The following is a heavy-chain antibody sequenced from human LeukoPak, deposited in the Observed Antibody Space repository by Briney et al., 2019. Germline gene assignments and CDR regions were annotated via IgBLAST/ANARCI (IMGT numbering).Heavy chain of an antibody. Sequence: ASVKVSCKASGYTFTVYYMHWVRQAPGQGLEWMGWINPNSGGTNYAQKFQGRVTMTRDTSISTAYMELSRLRSDDTAVYYCARDVNYYYGSGSPLDYWGQGTLVTVSS. CDR3: ARDVNYYYGSGSPLDY. J-gene: IGHJ4*02. V-gene: IGHV1-2*02. CDR1: GYTFTVYY. CDR2: INPNSGGT. D-gene: IGHD3-10*01.